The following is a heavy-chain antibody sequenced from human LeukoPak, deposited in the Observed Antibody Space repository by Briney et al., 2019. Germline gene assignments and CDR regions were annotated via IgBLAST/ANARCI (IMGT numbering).Heavy chain of an antibody. CDR3: ARDQTNDYLGNWFDP. Sequence: GRSLRLSCAACGFTFSSYGMRWGRQAPGKGVEWVAVIWYDGSNKYYADSVKGRFTISRDNSKNTLYLQMNSLRAEDTAVYYCARDQTNDYLGNWFDPWGQGTLVTVSS. CDR1: GFTFSSYG. CDR2: IWYDGSNK. J-gene: IGHJ5*02. V-gene: IGHV3-33*01. D-gene: IGHD7-27*01.